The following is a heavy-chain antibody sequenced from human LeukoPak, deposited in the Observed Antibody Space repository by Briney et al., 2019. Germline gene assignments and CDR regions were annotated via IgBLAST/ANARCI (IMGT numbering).Heavy chain of an antibody. D-gene: IGHD6-13*01. CDR1: GFTFSVYW. J-gene: IGHJ4*02. Sequence: TGGSLRLLCAGSGFTFSVYWMRWAREAPGKGLEWVANINQDGSEKYYGDSVKGRFTISRDNAKNSLYLQMNSLRVEDTAVYYCAREPCIALEYWGQGSLVTVSS. CDR2: INQDGSEK. CDR3: AREPCIALEY. V-gene: IGHV3-7*03.